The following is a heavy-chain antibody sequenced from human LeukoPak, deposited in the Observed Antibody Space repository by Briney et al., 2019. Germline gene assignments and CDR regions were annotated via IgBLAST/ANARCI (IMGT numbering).Heavy chain of an antibody. D-gene: IGHD6-13*01. CDR1: GYTFTSYG. CDR2: ISAYNGNT. V-gene: IGHV1-18*01. J-gene: IGHJ6*02. Sequence: ASVKVSCKASGYTFTSYGISWVRQAPGQGLEWMGWISAYNGNTNYAQKLQGRVTMTTDTSTSTAYMELRSLRSDDTAVYYCARADGAAAGRIYYYYYGMDVWGQGTTVTVSS. CDR3: ARADGAAAGRIYYYYYGMDV.